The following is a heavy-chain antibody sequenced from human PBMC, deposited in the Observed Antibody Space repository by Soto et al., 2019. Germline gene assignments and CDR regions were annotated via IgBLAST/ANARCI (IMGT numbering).Heavy chain of an antibody. D-gene: IGHD3-10*01. CDR3: ARVIRGAYYNSPLDT. CDR2: INPYSGGA. J-gene: IGHJ5*02. V-gene: IGHV1-2*02. CDR1: GYTLTGYF. Sequence: ASVEVSCKESGYTLTGYFIHCVRRAPGQGLEWMGWINPYSGGADYAQSFQGRVTMTRDTSISTVYMELSRLRFDDTAVYYCARVIRGAYYNSPLDTWGQGTVVPV.